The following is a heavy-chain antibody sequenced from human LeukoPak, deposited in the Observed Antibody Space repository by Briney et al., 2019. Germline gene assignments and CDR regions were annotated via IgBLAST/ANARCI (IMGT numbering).Heavy chain of an antibody. Sequence: GGSLRLSCAASGFTVSSNYMSWVRQAPGKGLEWVSSISSSSSYTYYADSVKGRFTISRDNAKNSLYLQMNSLRAEDTAVYYCAREYSSSLDYWGQGTLVTVSS. D-gene: IGHD6-6*01. CDR1: GFTVSSNY. CDR2: ISSSSSYT. CDR3: AREYSSSLDY. J-gene: IGHJ4*02. V-gene: IGHV3-21*01.